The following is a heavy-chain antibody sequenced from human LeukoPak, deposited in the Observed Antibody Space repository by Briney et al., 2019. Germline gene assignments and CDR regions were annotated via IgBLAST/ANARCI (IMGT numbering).Heavy chain of an antibody. D-gene: IGHD3-10*01. CDR1: GFTVSSNY. J-gene: IGHJ4*02. V-gene: IGHV3-66*01. Sequence: PGGSLRLSCAASGFTVSSNYMSWVRQAPGKGLEWVSVIYSGGSTYYADSVKGRFTISRDNSKNTLYLQMNSLRAEDTAVYYCARALGELFTDYWGQGTLVTVSS. CDR3: ARALGELFTDY. CDR2: IYSGGST.